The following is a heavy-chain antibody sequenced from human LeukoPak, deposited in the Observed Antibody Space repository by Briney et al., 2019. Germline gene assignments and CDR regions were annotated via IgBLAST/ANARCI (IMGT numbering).Heavy chain of an antibody. CDR3: ARGAEPCTGIPCFRAGDY. CDR2: IIPSLGTT. CDR1: GGTFSNYV. D-gene: IGHD2-8*02. J-gene: IGHJ4*02. Sequence: SVKVSCKASGGTFSNYVISWVRQAPGQGLEWMGEIIPSLGTTNSAQKFQGRVTITTDESTSTVYLELSSLRPDDTAVYYCARGAEPCTGIPCFRAGDYWGQGALVTVSS. V-gene: IGHV1-69*05.